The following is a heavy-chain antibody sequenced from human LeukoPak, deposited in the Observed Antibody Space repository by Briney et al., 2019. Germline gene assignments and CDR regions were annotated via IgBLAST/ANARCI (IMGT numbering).Heavy chain of an antibody. CDR1: GFTFSSYG. Sequence: GGSLRLSCAASGFTFSSYGMHWVRQAPGKGLEWVAVISYDGSNKYYADSVKGRFTISRDNSKNTLYLQMNSLRAEDTAMYYCAKDEGAHYYDSSGYFDYCGQGTLVTVSS. CDR3: AKDEGAHYYDSSGYFDY. CDR2: ISYDGSNK. V-gene: IGHV3-30*18. D-gene: IGHD3-22*01. J-gene: IGHJ4*02.